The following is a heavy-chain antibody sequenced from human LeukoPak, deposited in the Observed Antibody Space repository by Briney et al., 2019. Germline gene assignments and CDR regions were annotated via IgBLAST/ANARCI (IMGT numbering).Heavy chain of an antibody. CDR2: ISYDGSNK. V-gene: IGHV3-30-3*01. CDR3: ARAAYHYGMDV. CDR1: GFTFSSYA. J-gene: IGHJ6*02. Sequence: GRSLRLSCAASGFTFSSYAMHWVRQAPGKGLEWVAVISYDGSNKYYADSVKGRFTISRDNSKSTLYLQMNSLRAEDTALYYCARAAYHYGMDVWGQGTTVTVSS.